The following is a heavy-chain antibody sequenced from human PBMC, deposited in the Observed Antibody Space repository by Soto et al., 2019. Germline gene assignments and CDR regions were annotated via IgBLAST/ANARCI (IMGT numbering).Heavy chain of an antibody. V-gene: IGHV3-48*02. CDR2: ISSSSSTI. CDR3: ARRAGLTTVTEDAFDY. J-gene: IGHJ4*02. Sequence: EVQLVESGGGLVQPGGSLRLSCAASGFTFSSYSMNWVRQAPGKGLEWVSYISSSSSTIYYEDSVKGRFTISRDNAKNSLYLQMNSLRDEDTAVYYCARRAGLTTVTEDAFDYWGQGTLVTVSS. CDR1: GFTFSSYS. D-gene: IGHD4-4*01.